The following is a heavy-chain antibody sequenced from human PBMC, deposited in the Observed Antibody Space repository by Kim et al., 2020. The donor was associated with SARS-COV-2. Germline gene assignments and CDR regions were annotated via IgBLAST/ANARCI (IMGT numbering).Heavy chain of an antibody. D-gene: IGHD1-26*01. CDR3: ARGRMATKWSGYYFDY. Sequence: KFQGRVTMTRDTSTSTVYMELSSLRSEDTAVYYCARGRMATKWSGYYFDYWGQGTLVTVSS. V-gene: IGHV1-46*01. J-gene: IGHJ4*02.